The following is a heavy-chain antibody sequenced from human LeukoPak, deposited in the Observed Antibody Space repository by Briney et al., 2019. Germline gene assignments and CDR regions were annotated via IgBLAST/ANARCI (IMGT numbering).Heavy chain of an antibody. V-gene: IGHV3-23*01. CDR2: IVGSGGST. J-gene: IGHJ4*02. CDR3: AKRLPFYFDY. CDR1: GFTFSSYA. Sequence: PGGSLRLSCAASGFTFSSYAMSSVRQAPGKGLEWVSAIVGSGGSTYYADSVKGRFTIFRDNSKNTRYLQMNSLRPDHTAVYYCAKRLPFYFDYWGQGTLVTVSS.